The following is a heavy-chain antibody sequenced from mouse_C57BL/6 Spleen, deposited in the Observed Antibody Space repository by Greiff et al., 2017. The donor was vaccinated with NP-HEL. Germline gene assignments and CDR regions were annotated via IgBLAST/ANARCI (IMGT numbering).Heavy chain of an antibody. D-gene: IGHD2-12*01. Sequence: EVKLMESGGGLVKPGGSLKLSCAASGFTFSSYAMSWVRQTPEKRLEWVATISDGGSYTYYPDNVKGRFTISRDNAKNNLYLQMSHLKSEDTAMYYCARGADDEGDYYAMGYWGQGTSVTVSS. J-gene: IGHJ4*01. V-gene: IGHV5-4*03. CDR3: ARGADDEGDYYAMGY. CDR2: ISDGGSYT. CDR1: GFTFSSYA.